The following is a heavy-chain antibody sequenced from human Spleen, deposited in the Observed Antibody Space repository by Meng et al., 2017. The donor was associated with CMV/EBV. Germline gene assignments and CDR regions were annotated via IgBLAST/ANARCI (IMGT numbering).Heavy chain of an antibody. D-gene: IGHD4-17*01. J-gene: IGHJ1*01. CDR3: ARDSYGDYNYLPH. Sequence: AVAGGSNSKIKWWSVGRQTPGKGLEWIGEISHSGSTNYNPSLKSRVTMSIDRSKNQFSLKVISVTAADTAVYFCARDSYGDYNYLPHWGQGTLVTVSS. CDR2: ISHSGST. CDR1: GGSNSKIKW. V-gene: IGHV4-4*01.